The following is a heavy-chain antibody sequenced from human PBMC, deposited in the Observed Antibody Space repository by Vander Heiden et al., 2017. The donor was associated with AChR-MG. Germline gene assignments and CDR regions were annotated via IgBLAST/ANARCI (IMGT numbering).Heavy chain of an antibody. D-gene: IGHD3-16*01. CDR2: IIPIFGTA. CDR1: GGTFSSYA. Sequence: QVQLVQSGAEVKKPGSSVKVSCKASGGTFSSYAISWVRQAPGQGLEWMGGIIPIFGTANYAQKFQGRVTITADESTSTAYMELSSLRSEDTAVYYCASSPKRIMITCGGVPSWFDPWGQGTLVTVSS. J-gene: IGHJ5*02. CDR3: ASSPKRIMITCGGVPSWFDP. V-gene: IGHV1-69*01.